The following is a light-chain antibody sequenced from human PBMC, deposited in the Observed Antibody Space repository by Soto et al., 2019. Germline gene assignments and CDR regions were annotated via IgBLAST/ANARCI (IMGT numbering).Light chain of an antibody. Sequence: EVGLAQSPATLSVYPGERATLSCRASQSVNNNLAWYQQRPGQAPTLLISGASTRAAGIPDRFSGSGSGTEFTLSISSLQSEDGAVYYCQQYNNWPPWTFGQGTKVDI. CDR3: QQYNNWPPWT. V-gene: IGKV3-15*01. CDR2: GAS. J-gene: IGKJ1*01. CDR1: QSVNNN.